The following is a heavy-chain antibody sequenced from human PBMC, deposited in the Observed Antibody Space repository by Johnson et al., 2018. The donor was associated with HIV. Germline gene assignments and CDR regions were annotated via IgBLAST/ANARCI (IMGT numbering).Heavy chain of an antibody. V-gene: IGHV3-30*02. J-gene: IGHJ3*02. Sequence: QVQLVESGGGLVQPGGSLRVSCAASGFTFSSYAMSWVRQAPGKGLEWVAFIRYDGSNKYYADSVKGRFTISRDNSKNTLYLQMNSLRTEDTAVYYCGRDINYSNYVTDAFDIWGQGTMVTVSS. D-gene: IGHD4-11*01. CDR2: IRYDGSNK. CDR1: GFTFSSYA. CDR3: GRDINYSNYVTDAFDI.